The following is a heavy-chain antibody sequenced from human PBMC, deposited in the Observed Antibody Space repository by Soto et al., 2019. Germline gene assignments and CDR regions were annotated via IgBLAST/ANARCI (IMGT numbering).Heavy chain of an antibody. V-gene: IGHV3-23*01. CDR2: ISGSGGST. CDR3: AKDRRFGELTYAFDI. J-gene: IGHJ3*02. CDR1: GFTFSSYA. D-gene: IGHD3-10*01. Sequence: AGGSLRLSCAASGFTFSSYAMSWVRQAPGKGLEWVSAISGSGGSTYYADSVKGRFTISRDNSKNTLYLQMNSLRAEDTAVYYCAKDRRFGELTYAFDIWGQGTMVTVSS.